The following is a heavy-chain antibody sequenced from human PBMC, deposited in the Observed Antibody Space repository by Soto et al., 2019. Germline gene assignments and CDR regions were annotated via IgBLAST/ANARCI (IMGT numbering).Heavy chain of an antibody. Sequence: QVQLVESGGGVVQPGRSLRLSCAASGFTFSSYAMHWVRQAPGKGLEWVAVISYDGSNKYYADSVKGRFTISRDNSKNTLYLQMNSLRAEDTAVYYCAREQKSITMIVVVISWFDPWGQGTLVTVSS. V-gene: IGHV3-30-3*01. CDR2: ISYDGSNK. J-gene: IGHJ5*02. CDR1: GFTFSSYA. D-gene: IGHD3-22*01. CDR3: AREQKSITMIVVVISWFDP.